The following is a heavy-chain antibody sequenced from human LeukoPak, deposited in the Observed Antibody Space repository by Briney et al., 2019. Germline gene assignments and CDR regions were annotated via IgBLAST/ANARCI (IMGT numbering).Heavy chain of an antibody. CDR2: VYTSGST. CDR3: ARGNLVAYDY. Sequence: SETLSLTCSVSGASISSYFWTWIRQPAGKGLEWIGRVYTSGSTNYNPSLKSRVSMSVDTSKNQFSLNLSSVTAADTAVYYCARGNLVAYDYWGQGTLVTVPS. J-gene: IGHJ4*02. D-gene: IGHD2-2*01. CDR1: GASISSYF. V-gene: IGHV4-4*07.